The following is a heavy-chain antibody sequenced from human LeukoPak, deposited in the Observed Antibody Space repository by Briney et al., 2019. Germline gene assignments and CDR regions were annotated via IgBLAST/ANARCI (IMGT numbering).Heavy chain of an antibody. D-gene: IGHD6-6*01. CDR2: IYHSGST. Sequence: SETLSLTCTVSGGSISSGGYYWSWIRQPPGKGLEWIGYIYHSGSTYYNPSLKSRVTISVDRSKNQFSLKLSSVTAADTAVYYCATLPFIQLGSSKGYSSSSGLGYWGQGTLVTVSS. V-gene: IGHV4-30-2*01. J-gene: IGHJ4*02. CDR1: GGSISSGGYY. CDR3: ATLPFIQLGSSKGYSSSSGLGY.